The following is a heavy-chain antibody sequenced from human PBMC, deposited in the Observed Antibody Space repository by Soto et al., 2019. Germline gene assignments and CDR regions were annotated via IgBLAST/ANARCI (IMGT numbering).Heavy chain of an antibody. D-gene: IGHD1-26*01. Sequence: QVQLVQSGAEVKKPGASVKISCKASGFIFTSYYMHWVRQAPGQGLEWMGIINPSGDSTSYAQKFQGRVTMTRDTSTSTVYLELSSLRSEDTAVYYCARGKGSGSYYVPWGQGTLVTVSS. CDR3: ARGKGSGSYYVP. CDR2: INPSGDST. V-gene: IGHV1-46*01. J-gene: IGHJ5*02. CDR1: GFIFTSYY.